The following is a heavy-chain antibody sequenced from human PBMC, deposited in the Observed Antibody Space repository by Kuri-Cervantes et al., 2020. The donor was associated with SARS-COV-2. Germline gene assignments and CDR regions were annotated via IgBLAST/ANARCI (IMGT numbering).Heavy chain of an antibody. D-gene: IGHD6-19*01. CDR3: TRRIAVAGVGASDI. V-gene: IGHV3-21*01. J-gene: IGHJ3*02. Sequence: GESLKISCAASGFTFSSYSMNWVRQAPGKGLEWVSTISSSSSYIYYADSVKGRFTISRDNAKNSLYLQMNSLRAEDTAVYYCTRRIAVAGVGASDIWGQGTMVTVSS. CDR2: ISSSSSYI. CDR1: GFTFSSYS.